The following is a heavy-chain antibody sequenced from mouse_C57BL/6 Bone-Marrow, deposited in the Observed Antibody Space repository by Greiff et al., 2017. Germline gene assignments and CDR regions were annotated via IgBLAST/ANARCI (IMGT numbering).Heavy chain of an antibody. V-gene: IGHV1-75*01. D-gene: IGHD1-1*01. Sequence: QVQLQQSGPELVKPGASVKISCKASGYTFTDYYINWVKQRPGQGLEWIGWIFPGSGSTYYNEKFKGKATLTVDKSSSTAYMLLSSLTSEDSAVYFCARPYYYGSSPPTAYFDVWGTGTTVTVSS. J-gene: IGHJ1*03. CDR3: ARPYYYGSSPPTAYFDV. CDR2: IFPGSGST. CDR1: GYTFTDYY.